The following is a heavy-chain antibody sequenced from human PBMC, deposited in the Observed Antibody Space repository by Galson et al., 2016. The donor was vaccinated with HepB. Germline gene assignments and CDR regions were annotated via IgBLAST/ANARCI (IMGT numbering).Heavy chain of an antibody. CDR3: AREIQGRWYYFDH. Sequence: SLRLSCAASSFSFSTYGMHWVRQAPGKGLEWVAVIWHDGSNKQYADSVKGRFTISRDNSKSTLNLQMNSLRVEDTAVYYCAREIQGRWYYFDHWGQGTLVTVSS. CDR2: IWHDGSNK. CDR1: SFSFSTYG. D-gene: IGHD3-16*01. J-gene: IGHJ4*02. V-gene: IGHV3-33*01.